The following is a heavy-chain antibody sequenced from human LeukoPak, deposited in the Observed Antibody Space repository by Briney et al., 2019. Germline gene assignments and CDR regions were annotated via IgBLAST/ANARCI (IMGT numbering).Heavy chain of an antibody. CDR3: ARGEVGSWFPQQSPNWFDP. CDR2: IYYSGST. D-gene: IGHD6-13*01. V-gene: IGHV4-31*03. J-gene: IGHJ5*02. Sequence: SETLSLTCTVSGGSISSGGYYWSWIRQHPGKGLEWIGYIYYSGSTYYNPSLKSRVTISVDTSKNQFSLKLSSVTAADTAVYYCARGEVGSWFPQQSPNWFDPWGQGTLVTVSS. CDR1: GGSISSGGYY.